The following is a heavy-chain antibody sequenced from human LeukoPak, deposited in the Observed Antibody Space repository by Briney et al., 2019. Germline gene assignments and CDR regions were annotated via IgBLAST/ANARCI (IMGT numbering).Heavy chain of an antibody. CDR3: ARDKDFGFDY. CDR2: FSTSSGTI. J-gene: IGHJ4*02. Sequence: GGSLRLSCAASGFTFSSFSMNWVRQAPGKGLGWVSYFSTSSGTISYADSVKGRSTISRDDAKNSLYLQMNSLRDEDTAVYYCARDKDFGFDYWGQGTLVTVSS. V-gene: IGHV3-48*02. D-gene: IGHD3-10*01. CDR1: GFTFSSFS.